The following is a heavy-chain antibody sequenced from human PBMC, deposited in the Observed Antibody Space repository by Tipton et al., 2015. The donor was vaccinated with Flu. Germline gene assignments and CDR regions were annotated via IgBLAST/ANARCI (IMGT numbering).Heavy chain of an antibody. D-gene: IGHD3-3*01. CDR1: GGSVSSGSYY. V-gene: IGHV4-61*02. J-gene: IGHJ4*02. Sequence: TLSFTCTVSGGSVSSGSYYWSWIRQPAGKGLEWIGRIYTTGIPNYNPSLRSRVTISIDTSKNQFSLKLSSVTAADTAVYYCARDTIFGVAHWGQGTLVTVSS. CDR3: ARDTIFGVAH. CDR2: IYTTGIP.